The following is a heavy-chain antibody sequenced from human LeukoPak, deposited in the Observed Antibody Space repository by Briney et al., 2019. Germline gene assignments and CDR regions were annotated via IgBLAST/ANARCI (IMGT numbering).Heavy chain of an antibody. CDR1: GFTVSSNY. J-gene: IGHJ4*02. Sequence: GGSLRLSCAASGFTVSSNYMNWVRQAPGKGLEWVSSISDSGGNTYYADSVKGRFTISRDNTKNTVYLQMNSLRAEDTAIYYCAKAFGSIDPFEYWGQGTLVTVSS. CDR2: ISDSGGNT. V-gene: IGHV3-23*01. CDR3: AKAFGSIDPFEY. D-gene: IGHD2-15*01.